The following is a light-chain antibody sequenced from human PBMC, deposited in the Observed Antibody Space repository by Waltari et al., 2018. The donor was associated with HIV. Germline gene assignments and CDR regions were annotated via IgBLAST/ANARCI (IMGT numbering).Light chain of an antibody. Sequence: EVVLTQSPATLSVSPGERATLSCRASQIVSSNLAWYQQKPGQAPRLLICGASTRATGIPARFSGSGDGTEFTRTISSLQSEDFAVYYCQQYNNWPLTVGGGTKVEIK. V-gene: IGKV3-15*01. CDR3: QQYNNWPLT. CDR2: GAS. CDR1: QIVSSN. J-gene: IGKJ4*01.